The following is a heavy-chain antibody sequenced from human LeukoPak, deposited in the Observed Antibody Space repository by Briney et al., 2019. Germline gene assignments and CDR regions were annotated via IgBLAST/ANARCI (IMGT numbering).Heavy chain of an antibody. CDR3: ARRGWDILFDF. J-gene: IGHJ4*02. CDR1: GDSISSNSYY. CDR2: IYHRGST. D-gene: IGHD1-26*01. Sequence: SETLSLTCTVSGDSISSNSYYWGWLRQTPGKGLEWIGSIYHRGSTYYNPSLKSRVTISVDTSKNQFSLKMRSVTAADTAVYYCARRGWDILFDFWGPGTLVTVSS. V-gene: IGHV4-39*01.